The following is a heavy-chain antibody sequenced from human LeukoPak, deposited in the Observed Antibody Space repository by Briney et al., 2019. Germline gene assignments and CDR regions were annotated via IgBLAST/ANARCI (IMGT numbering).Heavy chain of an antibody. CDR1: GGSISSGSYY. CDR2: IYTSGST. CDR3: ARGINVLRFVYNWFDP. V-gene: IGHV4-61*02. Sequence: SQTLSLTCTVSGGSISSGSYYWSWIRQPAGKGLEWIGRIYTSGSTNYNPSLKSRVTISVDTSKNQFSLKLSSVTAADTAVYYCARGINVLRFVYNWFDPWGQGTLVTVSS. J-gene: IGHJ5*02. D-gene: IGHD3-3*01.